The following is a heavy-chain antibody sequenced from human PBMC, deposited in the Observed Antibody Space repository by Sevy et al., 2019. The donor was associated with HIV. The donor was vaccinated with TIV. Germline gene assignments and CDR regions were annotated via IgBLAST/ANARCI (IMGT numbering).Heavy chain of an antibody. CDR3: TNEVYGDLSYGMDV. Sequence: GGSLRLSCAASGFTFTSYAMSWVRQAPGKGLEWVGRIKSKTAGGTTDYSAPVKGRFTISRDDSETTMYLQMNSLKTEDTAVYYCTNEVYGDLSYGMDVWGQGTTVTVSS. J-gene: IGHJ6*02. D-gene: IGHD4-17*01. CDR2: IKSKTAGGTT. CDR1: GFTFTSYA. V-gene: IGHV3-15*05.